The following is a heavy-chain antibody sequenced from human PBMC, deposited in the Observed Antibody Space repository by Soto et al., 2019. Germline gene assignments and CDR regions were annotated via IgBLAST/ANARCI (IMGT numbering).Heavy chain of an antibody. D-gene: IGHD3-10*01. CDR1: GYTFTGYY. CDR3: ARGGLELVRGVIITWSYYLDY. V-gene: IGHV1-2*02. J-gene: IGHJ4*02. Sequence: ASLKYSCNASGYTFTGYYMHGVRQAPGQGLGWMGWINPNSGGTNYAQKFQGRVTMTRDTSISTAYMELSRLRSDDTAVYYCARGGLELVRGVIITWSYYLDYWGQGTLVTVSS. CDR2: INPNSGGT.